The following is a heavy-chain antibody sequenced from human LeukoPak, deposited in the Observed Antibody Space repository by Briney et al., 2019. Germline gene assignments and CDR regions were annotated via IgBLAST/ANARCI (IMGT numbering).Heavy chain of an antibody. CDR1: GGSISSSSYY. V-gene: IGHV4-39*07. J-gene: IGHJ6*03. CDR3: TRAASSGPLFTYHMDV. CDR2: IYYSGST. D-gene: IGHD3-22*01. Sequence: SETLSLTCTVSGGSISSSSYYWGWIRQPPGKGLEWIGSIYYSGSTYYNPSLKRRVTISVDTSKNQFSLQLSSVTAADTAVYYCTRAASSGPLFTYHMDVWGKGTTVTVSS.